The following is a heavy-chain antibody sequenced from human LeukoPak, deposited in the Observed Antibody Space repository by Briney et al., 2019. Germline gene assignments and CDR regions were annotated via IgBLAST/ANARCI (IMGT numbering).Heavy chain of an antibody. V-gene: IGHV1-18*01. CDR2: ISAYNGNT. J-gene: IGHJ5*02. D-gene: IGHD3-22*01. CDR3: ARNYDSSGWDPQNWFDP. CDR1: GYTFTSYG. Sequence: GASVKVSCKASGYTFTSYGISWVRQAPGQGLEWMGWISAYNGNTNYAQKLQGRVTMTTDTSTSTAYMELRSLSSDDTAVYYCARNYDSSGWDPQNWFDPWGQGTLVTVSS.